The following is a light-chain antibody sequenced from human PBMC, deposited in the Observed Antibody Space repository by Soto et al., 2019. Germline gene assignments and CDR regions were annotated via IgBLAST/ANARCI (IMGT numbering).Light chain of an antibody. CDR2: AVS. V-gene: IGLV2-14*01. CDR3: CSYTSRTTYV. CDR1: ASDGGCYNY. J-gene: IGLJ1*01. Sequence: QSALTQPASVSGSPGQSITISCNGTASDGGCYNYVSWYQQHPGKAPKLMIHAVSNRRSGFSSRFSGSKSGNTASLTISGLQSEDEADYFCCSYTSRTTYVFGTGTKVTVL.